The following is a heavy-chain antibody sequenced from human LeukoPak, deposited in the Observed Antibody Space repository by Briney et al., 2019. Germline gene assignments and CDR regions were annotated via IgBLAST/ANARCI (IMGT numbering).Heavy chain of an antibody. V-gene: IGHV3-15*01. Sequence: GGSLRLSCAASGLTFSNAWMTRVRQASGKGLEWIGRIIRKTDGERTHYAASVKDRFTISKDDSKNTVYLQMNSLTSEDTAVYYCSTYIMGFGGDYWGQGTLVTVSS. CDR2: IIRKTDGERT. J-gene: IGHJ4*02. CDR3: STYIMGFGGDY. D-gene: IGHD3-16*01. CDR1: GLTFSNAW.